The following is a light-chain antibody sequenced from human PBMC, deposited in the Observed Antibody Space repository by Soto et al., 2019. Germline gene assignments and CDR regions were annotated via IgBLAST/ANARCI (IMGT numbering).Light chain of an antibody. Sequence: EIVLTQSPGTLSLSPGERATLSCRASQSVSSSVAWYQQKPGQAPRLLIYAASSGATGIPDRFSGSGSETDFTLTINRLEPEDFAVYYCQYYGNSRITFGQGTRLEI. J-gene: IGKJ5*01. CDR3: QYYGNSRIT. V-gene: IGKV3-20*01. CDR1: QSVSSS. CDR2: AAS.